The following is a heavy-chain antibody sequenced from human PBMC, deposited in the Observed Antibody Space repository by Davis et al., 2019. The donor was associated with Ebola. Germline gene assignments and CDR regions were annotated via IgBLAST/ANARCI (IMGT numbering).Heavy chain of an antibody. J-gene: IGHJ5*02. CDR2: ISTYNINT. V-gene: IGHV1-18*01. CDR3: ARCITMVLPRGWLDA. D-gene: IGHD3-10*01. CDR1: GYTFTSYG. Sequence: ASVKVSCKASGYTFTSYGISWVRQAPGQGLEWMGWISTYNINTNYARKFQGRVTMTTDTSTSTAYMELRSLRSDETALYYCARCITMVLPRGWLDAWGKGTLVTVSS.